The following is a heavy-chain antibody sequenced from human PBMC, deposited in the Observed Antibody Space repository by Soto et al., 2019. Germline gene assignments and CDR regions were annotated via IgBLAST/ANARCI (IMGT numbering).Heavy chain of an antibody. CDR1: GFTFSRYA. V-gene: IGHV3-23*01. CDR2: ITGGGDST. J-gene: IGHJ4*02. Sequence: GGSLRLSCAASGFTFSRYAMGWVRQAPGKGLEWVSLITGGGDSTYYADSVKGRFTISRDNSKNTLYLQVNSLRAEDTAVYYCAKASGYSYGKASFAYGGQGTRFPASP. CDR3: AKASGYSYGKASFAY. D-gene: IGHD5-18*01.